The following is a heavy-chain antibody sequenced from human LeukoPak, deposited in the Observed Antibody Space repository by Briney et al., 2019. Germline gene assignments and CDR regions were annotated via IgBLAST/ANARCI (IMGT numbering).Heavy chain of an antibody. J-gene: IGHJ4*02. CDR1: GYTFTGYY. Sequence: ASVKVSCKASGYTFTGYYMHWVRQAPGQGLEWVGWINPNSGGTNYAQKFQGRVTMTRDTSVSTAYMELSRLRSDDTAVYYCARALYSRPFDYWGQGTLVTVSS. CDR3: ARALYSRPFDY. V-gene: IGHV1-2*02. CDR2: INPNSGGT. D-gene: IGHD6-13*01.